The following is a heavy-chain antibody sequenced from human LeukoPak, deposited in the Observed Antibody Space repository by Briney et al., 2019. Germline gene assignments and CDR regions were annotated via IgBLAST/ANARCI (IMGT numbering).Heavy chain of an antibody. D-gene: IGHD2-2*01. Sequence: GESLKISCKGSGYSFTSYWIGWVRQMPGKGLEWMGIIYPGDSDTRYSPSFQGQVTISADKSISTAYLQWSSLKASDTAMYYCARLSQMLVYCSSTSCPGGFDPWGQGTLVTVSS. J-gene: IGHJ5*02. CDR3: ARLSQMLVYCSSTSCPGGFDP. V-gene: IGHV5-51*01. CDR1: GYSFTSYW. CDR2: IYPGDSDT.